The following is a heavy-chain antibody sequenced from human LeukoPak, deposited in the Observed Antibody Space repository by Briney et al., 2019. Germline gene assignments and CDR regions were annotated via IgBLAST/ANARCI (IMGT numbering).Heavy chain of an antibody. D-gene: IGHD3-10*01. V-gene: IGHV4-34*01. CDR1: GGSFSGYY. J-gene: IGHJ5*02. CDR3: ARHPAYGSGSYYDWFDP. Sequence: SETLSLTCAVYGGSFSGYYWSWIRQPPGKGLEWIGEINHSGSTNYNPSLKSRVTISVDTSKSQFSLKLSSVTAADTAVYYCARHPAYGSGSYYDWFDPWGQGTLVTVSS. CDR2: INHSGST.